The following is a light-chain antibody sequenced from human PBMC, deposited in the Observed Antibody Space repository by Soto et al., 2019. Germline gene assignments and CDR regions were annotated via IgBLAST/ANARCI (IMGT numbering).Light chain of an antibody. J-gene: IGKJ5*01. Sequence: DIQMTQSPSSLSASVGDRVTITCRASQSISSYLNWYQQKPGKAPKLLIYDASSLQSGVPSRFSGSGSGTDFTLTISSLQPEDFATYYGQQANSFPITFGQGARLEIK. CDR1: QSISSY. CDR3: QQANSFPIT. CDR2: DAS. V-gene: IGKV1-39*01.